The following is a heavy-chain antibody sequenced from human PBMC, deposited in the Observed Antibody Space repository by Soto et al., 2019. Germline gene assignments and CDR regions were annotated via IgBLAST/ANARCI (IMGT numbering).Heavy chain of an antibody. CDR3: AYLPCSGGSCYWFSYSGMDV. CDR1: GFSLSTSGVG. Sequence: QITLKESGPTLVKPTQTLTLTYTFSGFSLSTSGVGVAWIRLPPGKALEWLALIYWDDDKRYRPSLETRLTITKDTSKNQVVLTMTNMDSVDTATYYCAYLPCSGGSCYWFSYSGMDVWGQGTTVTVSS. J-gene: IGHJ6*02. V-gene: IGHV2-5*02. D-gene: IGHD2-15*01. CDR2: IYWDDDK.